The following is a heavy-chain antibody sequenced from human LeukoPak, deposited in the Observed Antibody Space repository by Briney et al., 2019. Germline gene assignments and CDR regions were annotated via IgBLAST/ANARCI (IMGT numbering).Heavy chain of an antibody. J-gene: IGHJ4*02. CDR2: FDPEDGET. Sequence: ASVKVSCKVSGYTLTELSTHWVRQAPGKGLEWMGGFDPEDGETIYAQKFQGRVTMTEDTSTDTAYMELSSLRSEDTAVYYCATVRATDSDFWSGYVFDYWGQGTLVTVSS. CDR1: GYTLTELS. CDR3: ATVRATDSDFWSGYVFDY. V-gene: IGHV1-24*01. D-gene: IGHD3-3*01.